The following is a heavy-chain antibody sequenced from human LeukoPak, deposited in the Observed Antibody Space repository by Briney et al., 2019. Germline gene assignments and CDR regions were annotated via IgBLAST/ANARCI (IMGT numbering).Heavy chain of an antibody. CDR1: GFTFSDYY. Sequence: PGGSLRLSCAASGFTFSDYYMNWIRQAPGKGLEWVSYISSSGSTIYYADSVKGRFTISRDNAKNSLYLQMNCLRGEDTAVYYCARTLGYCSGGSCSGDYWGQGTLVTVSS. CDR2: ISSSGSTI. CDR3: ARTLGYCSGGSCSGDY. J-gene: IGHJ4*02. D-gene: IGHD2-15*01. V-gene: IGHV3-11*01.